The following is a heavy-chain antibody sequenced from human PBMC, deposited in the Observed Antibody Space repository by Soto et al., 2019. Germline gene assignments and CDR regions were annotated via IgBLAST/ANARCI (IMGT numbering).Heavy chain of an antibody. J-gene: IGHJ5*02. CDR3: ARWTGSDRGAWDL. CDR1: GFTFRSNG. CDR2: IWFDGSDN. Sequence: QVQLVESGGGVVQPGTSLRLSCAASGFTFRSNGMHWVRQAPGKGLEWVAFIWFDGSDNNHADSVRGRFTISRDNFQNTLYLQMTSLRVEDTAVYYXARWTGSDRGAWDLWGQGTLVTVSS. V-gene: IGHV3-33*01. D-gene: IGHD1-1*01.